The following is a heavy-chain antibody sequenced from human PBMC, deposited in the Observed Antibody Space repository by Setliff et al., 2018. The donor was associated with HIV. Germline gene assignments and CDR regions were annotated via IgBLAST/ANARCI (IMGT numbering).Heavy chain of an antibody. Sequence: SETLSLTCSVSGVSTSSSTYYWGWIRQPPGKGLEWTGSVYHSGTTYYNPSLKSRVTISVDMSNNQFSLKVTSVTAADTAVYYCMRGRSITIFGVAYFDFWGQGTQVTVSS. J-gene: IGHJ4*02. CDR1: GVSTSSSTYY. V-gene: IGHV4-39*07. CDR3: MRGRSITIFGVAYFDF. D-gene: IGHD3-3*01. CDR2: VYHSGTT.